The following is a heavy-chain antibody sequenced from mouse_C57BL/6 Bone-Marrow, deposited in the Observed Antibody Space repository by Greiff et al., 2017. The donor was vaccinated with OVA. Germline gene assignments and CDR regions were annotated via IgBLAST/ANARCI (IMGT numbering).Heavy chain of an antibody. D-gene: IGHD2-4*01. V-gene: IGHV3-3*01. CDR1: GFSINSDCY. CDR3: ARADYDGYWYFDV. J-gene: IGHJ1*03. CDR2: TFYSGIT. Sequence: VQLKESGPSLVRPSQTLSLTCTVTGFSINSDCYWIWIRQFPGNKLEYIGYTFYSGITYYNPSLESRTYITRDTSKNQFSLKLSSVTTEDTATYYCARADYDGYWYFDVWGTGTTVTVSS.